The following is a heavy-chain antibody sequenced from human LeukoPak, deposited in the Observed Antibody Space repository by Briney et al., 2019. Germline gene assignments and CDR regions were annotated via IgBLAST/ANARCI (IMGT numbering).Heavy chain of an antibody. CDR1: GGSISSGGYH. D-gene: IGHD3-9*01. Sequence: SETLSLTCTVSGGSISSGGYHWSWIRQHPGKGLEWIGYIYYSGSTYYNPSLKSRVTISVDTSKNQFSLMLSSVTAADTAVYYCARDSILTGYTYCFDYRGQGTLVTVSS. V-gene: IGHV4-31*03. CDR2: IYYSGST. CDR3: ARDSILTGYTYCFDY. J-gene: IGHJ4*02.